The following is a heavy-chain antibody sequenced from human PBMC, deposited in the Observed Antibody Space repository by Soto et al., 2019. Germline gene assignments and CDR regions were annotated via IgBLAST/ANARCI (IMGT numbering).Heavy chain of an antibody. CDR3: AREAGTTGNYYFGMDV. D-gene: IGHD1-7*01. CDR2: TNPSSGAT. CDR1: GYTFIGHY. V-gene: IGHV1-2*02. J-gene: IGHJ6*02. Sequence: QVQLVQSGAEVKKPGASVKVSCKASGYTFIGHYLHWVRQAPGQGLEWLGWTNPSSGATNFAQKFQGRVTMTRDTSISTAYLELGRLRSDDTAIYYGAREAGTTGNYYFGMDVWGQGTTVTVSS.